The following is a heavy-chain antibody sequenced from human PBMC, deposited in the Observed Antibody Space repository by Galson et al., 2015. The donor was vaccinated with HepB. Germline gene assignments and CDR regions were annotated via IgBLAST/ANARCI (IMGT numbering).Heavy chain of an antibody. V-gene: IGHV4-59*01. CDR3: ARVGYQKRAFDI. Sequence: QVQLQESGPGLVKPSETLSLTCTVSGGSIRSYYWSWIRQPPGKGREWIGYIYYSGSTNYNPSLKSRVTIAVDTSKNQFSLKLSSVTAADTAVYYCARVGYQKRAFDIWGQGTMVTVSS. J-gene: IGHJ3*02. CDR1: GGSIRSYY. CDR2: IYYSGST. D-gene: IGHD2-2*01.